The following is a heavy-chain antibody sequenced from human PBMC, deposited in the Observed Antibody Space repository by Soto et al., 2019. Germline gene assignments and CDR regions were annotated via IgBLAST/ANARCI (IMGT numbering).Heavy chain of an antibody. J-gene: IGHJ4*02. Sequence: GASVKVSCKASGGTFSSYAISWVRQAPGQGLEWMGGIIPIFGTANYAQKFQGRVTITADKSTSTAYMELSSLRSEDTAVYYCARSSPPGSSSHTQFDYWGQGVLVTVSS. CDR1: GGTFSSYA. CDR2: IIPIFGTA. D-gene: IGHD6-13*01. V-gene: IGHV1-69*06. CDR3: ARSSPPGSSSHTQFDY.